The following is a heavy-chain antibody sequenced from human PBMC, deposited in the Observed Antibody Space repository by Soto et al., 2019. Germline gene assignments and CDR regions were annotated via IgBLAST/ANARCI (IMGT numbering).Heavy chain of an antibody. CDR3: ARSVFP. J-gene: IGHJ5*02. Sequence: PSETLSLTCAVYGGSFSGYYWSWIRQPPGKGLEWIGEINHSGSTYYNPSLKSRVTISVNTSKNQFSLKLSSVTAADTAVYYCARSVFPWGQGTLVNVSS. CDR1: GGSFSGYY. V-gene: IGHV4-34*09. CDR2: INHSGST.